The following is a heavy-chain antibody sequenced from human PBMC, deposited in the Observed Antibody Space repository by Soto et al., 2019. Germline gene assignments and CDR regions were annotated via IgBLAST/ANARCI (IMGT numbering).Heavy chain of an antibody. CDR1: GYTFTSYG. V-gene: IGHV1-18*01. CDR2: ISAYNGNT. Sequence: GASVKVSCKASGYTFTSYGISWVRQAPGQELEWMGWISAYNGNTNYAQKLQGRVTMTTDTSTSTAYMELRSLRSDDTAVYYCARAHSSFSASGMDVWGQGTTVTVYS. D-gene: IGHD6-6*01. J-gene: IGHJ6*02. CDR3: ARAHSSFSASGMDV.